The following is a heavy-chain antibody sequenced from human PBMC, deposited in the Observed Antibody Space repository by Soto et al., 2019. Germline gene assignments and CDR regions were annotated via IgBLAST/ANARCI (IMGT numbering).Heavy chain of an antibody. J-gene: IGHJ4*02. CDR3: AKRGYCSGTSCSYYYDY. V-gene: IGHV3-23*01. D-gene: IGHD2-2*01. Sequence: GGSLRLSCAASGFTFSSYAMSWVRQAPGKGLEWVSTITGSGGSTFYADSVRGRFTISRDNSKNTLYLQLNSLRAEDTAVFYCAKRGYCSGTSCSYYYDYWGQGTLVTVSS. CDR1: GFTFSSYA. CDR2: ITGSGGST.